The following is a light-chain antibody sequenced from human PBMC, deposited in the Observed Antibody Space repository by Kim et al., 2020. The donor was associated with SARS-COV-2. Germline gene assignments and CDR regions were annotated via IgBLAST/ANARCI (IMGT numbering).Light chain of an antibody. CDR1: QSVSSSY. Sequence: LSPGERSALSCRASQSVSSSYLAWYQLKPGQAPRLLIYGASSRATCIPDRFSGSGSGTDFTLTISRLEPEDFAVYYCQQYGYSLSFGGGTKVDIK. CDR3: QQYGYSLS. V-gene: IGKV3-20*01. CDR2: GAS. J-gene: IGKJ4*01.